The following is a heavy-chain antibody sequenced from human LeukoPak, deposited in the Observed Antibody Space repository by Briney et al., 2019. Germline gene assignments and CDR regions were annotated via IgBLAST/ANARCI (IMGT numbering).Heavy chain of an antibody. CDR1: GDSIGSYY. J-gene: IGHJ4*02. Sequence: PSETLSLTCTVSGDSIGSYYWSWIRQPPGKGLEWIGYIYNSGGTNYNPSLKSRVTISVDTSKNQFSLRLTSVTAADTAVYYCARANAMDPSGYWGQGTLVTVSS. CDR2: IYNSGGT. V-gene: IGHV4-59*01. D-gene: IGHD5-18*01. CDR3: ARANAMDPSGY.